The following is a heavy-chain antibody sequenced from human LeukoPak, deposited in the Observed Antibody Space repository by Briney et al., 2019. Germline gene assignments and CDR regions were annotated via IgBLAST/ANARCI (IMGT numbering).Heavy chain of an antibody. CDR3: ARDYYDSSGYYPHDWYFDL. J-gene: IGHJ2*01. V-gene: IGHV1-69*05. Sequence: ASVMVSCKASGGTFSSYAISWVRQAPGQGLEWMGVIIPIFGTANYAQKFQGRVTITTDESTSTAYMELSSLRSEDTAVYYCARDYYDSSGYYPHDWYFDLWGRGTLVTVSS. CDR2: IIPIFGTA. CDR1: GGTFSSYA. D-gene: IGHD3-22*01.